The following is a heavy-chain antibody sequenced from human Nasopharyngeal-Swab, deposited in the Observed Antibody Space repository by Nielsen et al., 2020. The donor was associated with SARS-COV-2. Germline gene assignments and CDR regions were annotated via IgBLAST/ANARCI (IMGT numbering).Heavy chain of an antibody. CDR2: IDWDDDK. V-gene: IGHV2-70*11. J-gene: IGHJ6*02. CDR3: ARTHRWAVGYYYYYGMDV. Sequence: SGPTLVKPTQTLTLTCTFSGFSLSTSGMCVSWIRQPPGKALEWLARIDWDDDKYYSTSLKTRLTISKDTSKNQVVLTMTNMDPVDTATYYCARTHRWAVGYYYYYGMDVWGQGTTVTVSS. D-gene: IGHD6-19*01. CDR1: GFSLSTSGMC.